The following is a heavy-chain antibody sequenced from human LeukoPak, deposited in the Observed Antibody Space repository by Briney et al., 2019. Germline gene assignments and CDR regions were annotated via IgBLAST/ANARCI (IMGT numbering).Heavy chain of an antibody. CDR2: IYPGDSDT. D-gene: IGHD3-10*01. J-gene: IGHJ6*03. Sequence: GESLKISFKGSGYRFTSYWIGWVRPMPGKGLEWMGIIYPGDSDTRYSPSFQGQVTISADKSISTAYLQWSSLKASDTAMYYCARLEWGTYYYGSGHMDVWGKGTTVTVSS. CDR1: GYRFTSYW. CDR3: ARLEWGTYYYGSGHMDV. V-gene: IGHV5-51*01.